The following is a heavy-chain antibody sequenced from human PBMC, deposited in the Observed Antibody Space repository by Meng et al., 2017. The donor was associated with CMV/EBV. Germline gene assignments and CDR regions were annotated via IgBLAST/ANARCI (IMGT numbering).Heavy chain of an antibody. CDR3: ARRKSAYYYYGMDV. CDR2: MNPNSGNT. J-gene: IGHJ6*02. CDR1: GYTFTSYD. V-gene: IGHV1-8*01. Sequence: ASVKVSCKASGYTFTSYDINWVRQATGQGLAWMGWMNPNSGNTGYAQKFQGRVTMTRNTSISTAYMELGSLRSEDTAVYYCARRKSAYYYYGMDVWGQGTTVTVSS.